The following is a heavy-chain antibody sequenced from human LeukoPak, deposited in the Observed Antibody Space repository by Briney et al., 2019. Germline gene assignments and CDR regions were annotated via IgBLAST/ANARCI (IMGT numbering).Heavy chain of an antibody. CDR2: ISGSGGST. V-gene: IGHV3-23*01. J-gene: IGHJ6*03. Sequence: GGSLRLSCAASGFTFSSYAMSWVRQAPGKGLEGVSAISGSGGSTYYADSVKGRFTISRDNSKNTLYLQMNSLRAEDTAVYYCARRAYGDYDYYYYYMDVWGKGTTVTVSS. CDR1: GFTFSSYA. D-gene: IGHD4-17*01. CDR3: ARRAYGDYDYYYYYMDV.